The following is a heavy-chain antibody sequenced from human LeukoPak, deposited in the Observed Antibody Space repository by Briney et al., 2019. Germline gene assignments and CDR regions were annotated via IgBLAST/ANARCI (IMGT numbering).Heavy chain of an antibody. CDR2: IRNTGSTI. J-gene: IGHJ4*02. D-gene: IGHD4-17*01. CDR3: AREYGDRSFDY. Sequence: GRSLRLSCAASVFTFSDYYMSWFRRAPGKGLEGVSYIRNTGSTIYYADSVKGRFTISRDNAKNSLYLQMNSLRAEDTAVYYCAREYGDRSFDYWGQGTLVTVSS. V-gene: IGHV3-11*01. CDR1: VFTFSDYY.